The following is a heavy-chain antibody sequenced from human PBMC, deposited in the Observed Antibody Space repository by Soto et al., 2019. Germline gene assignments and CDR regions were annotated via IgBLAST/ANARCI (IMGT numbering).Heavy chain of an antibody. J-gene: IGHJ4*02. D-gene: IGHD1-26*01. Sequence: QVQLVESGGGVVQPGRSLRLSCAASGFTFSSYGMHWVRQAPGKGLEWVAVIWYDGSNKYYVDSVKGRFTISRDNSKNTLYLQMNSLRAEDTAVYYCARDLDPTPVGFDYWGQGTLVTVSS. CDR1: GFTFSSYG. V-gene: IGHV3-33*01. CDR3: ARDLDPTPVGFDY. CDR2: IWYDGSNK.